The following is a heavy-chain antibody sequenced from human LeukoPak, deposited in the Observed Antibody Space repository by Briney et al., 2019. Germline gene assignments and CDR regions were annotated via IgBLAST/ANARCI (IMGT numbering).Heavy chain of an antibody. CDR2: INHSGST. V-gene: IGHV4-34*01. CDR1: GGSFSGYY. Sequence: SETLSLTCAVYGGSFSGYYWSWIRQPPGKGLEWIGEINHSGSTNYNPSLKSRVTISVDTSKNQFSLKLSSVTAADTAVYYCARAWAVAGAGFDYWGQGTLVTVSS. D-gene: IGHD6-19*01. J-gene: IGHJ4*02. CDR3: ARAWAVAGAGFDY.